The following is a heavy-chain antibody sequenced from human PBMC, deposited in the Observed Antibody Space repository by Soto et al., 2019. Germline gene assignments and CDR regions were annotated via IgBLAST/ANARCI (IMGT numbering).Heavy chain of an antibody. V-gene: IGHV3-21*01. CDR2: ISSSSSYI. Sequence: EVQLVESGGGLVKPGGSLRLSCAASGFTFSSYSMNWVRQAPGKGLEWVSSISSSSSYIYYADSVKGGFTISRDNAKNSLYLQMNSLRAEDTAVYYCARPSGYYTNDWFDPWGQGTLVTVSS. CDR1: GFTFSSYS. J-gene: IGHJ5*02. CDR3: ARPSGYYTNDWFDP. D-gene: IGHD3-3*01.